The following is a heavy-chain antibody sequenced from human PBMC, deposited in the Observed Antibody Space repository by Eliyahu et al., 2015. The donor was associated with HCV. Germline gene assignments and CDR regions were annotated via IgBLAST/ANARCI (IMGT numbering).Heavy chain of an antibody. CDR3: ARDTQRGYCSSTSCYSASPFDY. V-gene: IGHV6-1*01. D-gene: IGHD2-2*01. CDR1: GDSVXSXXAA. CDR2: TYHRSKWYN. Sequence: QVQLQQSGPGLVKPSQTLSLTCAISGDSVXSXXAAWNWIRQSPSRGLEXLGRTYHRSKWYNDYAVSVKSRITINPDTSKNQFSLQLNSVTPEDTAVYYCARDTQRGYCSSTSCYSASPFDYWGQGTLVTVSS. J-gene: IGHJ4*02.